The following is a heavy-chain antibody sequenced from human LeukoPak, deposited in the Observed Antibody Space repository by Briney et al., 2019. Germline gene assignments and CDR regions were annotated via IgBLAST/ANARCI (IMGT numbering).Heavy chain of an antibody. CDR3: ATERAGRDGYIVFDY. CDR1: GFTFSSYW. CDR2: IVNDGSST. V-gene: IGHV3-74*01. D-gene: IGHD5-24*01. J-gene: IGHJ4*02. Sequence: GGSLRLSCAASGFTFSSYWMHWVRQAPGKGLVWVSRIVNDGSSTSYADPVKGRFTITRGNAKNTLYLQMNSLRAEDTAVYYCATERAGRDGYIVFDYWGQGTLVTVSS.